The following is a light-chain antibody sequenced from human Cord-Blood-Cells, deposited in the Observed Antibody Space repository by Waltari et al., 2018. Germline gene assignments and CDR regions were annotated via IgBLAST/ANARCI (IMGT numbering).Light chain of an antibody. CDR1: QSISSY. Sequence: DIQMSQSTSSLSASVGARVTIHCRASQSISSYLNWYQQKPGKPPKHLISAASSLQSGVPSRFSGRGAGTDVTLTISILQPEEFATDYCQQSYSTPRPAYTFGQGTKLEIK. CDR2: AAS. J-gene: IGKJ2*01. CDR3: QQSYSTPRPAYT. V-gene: IGKV1-39*01.